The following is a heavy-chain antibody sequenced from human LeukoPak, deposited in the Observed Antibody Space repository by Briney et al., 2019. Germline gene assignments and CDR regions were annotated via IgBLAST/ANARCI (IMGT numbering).Heavy chain of an antibody. CDR2: IYYSGYY. V-gene: IGHV4-39*01. Sequence: SETLSLTCTVSGASISSSSYYWGWIRQPPGKGLGWIGSIYYSGYYYYNPSLKSRVTISVDPSENQFSLKLTSVAAADTAVYYCASHNEYNYGYALFGYWGQGTLVAVSS. CDR3: ASHNEYNYGYALFGY. CDR1: GASISSSSYY. J-gene: IGHJ4*02. D-gene: IGHD5-18*01.